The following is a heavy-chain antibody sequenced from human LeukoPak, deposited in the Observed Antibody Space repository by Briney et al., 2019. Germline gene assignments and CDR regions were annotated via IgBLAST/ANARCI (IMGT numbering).Heavy chain of an antibody. CDR3: AGGGDSGGYYYPMFDY. V-gene: IGHV4-39*07. CDR1: GGSINSSPYY. D-gene: IGHD3-22*01. J-gene: IGHJ4*02. Sequence: SETLSLTCAVSGGSINSSPYYWGWIRQPPGKGLEWIGSIYYSGSTYYNPSLKSRVTMSVDTSKNQFSLKLNSVTAADTAVYYCAGGGDSGGYYYPMFDYWGQGTLVTVSS. CDR2: IYYSGST.